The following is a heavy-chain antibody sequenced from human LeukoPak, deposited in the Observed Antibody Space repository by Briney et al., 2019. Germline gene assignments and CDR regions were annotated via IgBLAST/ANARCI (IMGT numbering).Heavy chain of an antibody. V-gene: IGHV3-30*02. CDR3: AKGLYAGGNTFFDY. D-gene: IGHD4-23*01. Sequence: GGSLRLSCAAAGFAFSTYGMHWVRQGPGKGLEWVSFIQSDGSSKHYAESVKGPFTISRDNSTNSVYLQMNSLRVDDTAVFYCAKGLYAGGNTFFDYWGQGTLVIVCS. J-gene: IGHJ4*02. CDR2: IQSDGSSK. CDR1: GFAFSTYG.